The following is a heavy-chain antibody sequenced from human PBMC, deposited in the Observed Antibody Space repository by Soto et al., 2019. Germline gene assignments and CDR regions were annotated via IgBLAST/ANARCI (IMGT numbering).Heavy chain of an antibody. Sequence: PVKVSCKASGGTFSSYTISWVRQAPGQGLEWKGRIIPILGIANYAQKFQGRVTITADKSTSTAYMELSSLRSEDTAVYYCARDRGYSYGHPDYWGQGTLVTVSS. D-gene: IGHD5-18*01. CDR1: GGTFSSYT. CDR3: ARDRGYSYGHPDY. V-gene: IGHV1-69*04. CDR2: IIPILGIA. J-gene: IGHJ4*02.